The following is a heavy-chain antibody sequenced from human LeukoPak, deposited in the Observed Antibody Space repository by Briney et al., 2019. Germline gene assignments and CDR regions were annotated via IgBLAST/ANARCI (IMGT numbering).Heavy chain of an antibody. CDR2: INPNSGGT. V-gene: IGHV1-2*02. CDR1: GYTFTGYY. CDR3: ARDARIVGATVPYYFDY. D-gene: IGHD1-26*01. J-gene: IGHJ4*02. Sequence: ASVKVSCKASGYTFTGYYMHWVRQAPGQGLEWMGWINPNSGGTNYAQKFQGRVTMTRDTSISTAYMELSRLRSDDTAVYYCARDARIVGATVPYYFDYWGQGTLVTVSS.